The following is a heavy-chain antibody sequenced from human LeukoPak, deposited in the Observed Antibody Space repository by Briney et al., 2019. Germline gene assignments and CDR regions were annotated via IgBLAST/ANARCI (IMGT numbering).Heavy chain of an antibody. CDR3: AKGGSGYDPTPYYYYYMDV. CDR1: GFTFSSYG. V-gene: IGHV3-30*02. Sequence: TGGSLRLSCAASGFTFSSYGMHWVRQAPGKGLEWVAFIRYDGSNKYYADSVKGRFTISRDNSKNTLYLQMNSLRAEDTAVYYCAKGGSGYDPTPYYYYYMDVWGKGTTVTVSS. D-gene: IGHD5-12*01. J-gene: IGHJ6*03. CDR2: IRYDGSNK.